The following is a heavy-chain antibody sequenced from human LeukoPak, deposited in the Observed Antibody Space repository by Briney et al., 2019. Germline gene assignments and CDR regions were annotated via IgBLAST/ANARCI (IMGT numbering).Heavy chain of an antibody. Sequence: PGGSLRLSCTASGFTFDDYAMHWVRQAPGKGLEWVSGISWNSGSIGYADSVKGRFTISRDNAKNSLYLQMNSLRAEDTAVYYCARDMARHPGYWGQGTLVTVSS. V-gene: IGHV3-9*01. CDR1: GFTFDDYA. J-gene: IGHJ4*02. CDR2: ISWNSGSI. CDR3: ARDMARHPGY.